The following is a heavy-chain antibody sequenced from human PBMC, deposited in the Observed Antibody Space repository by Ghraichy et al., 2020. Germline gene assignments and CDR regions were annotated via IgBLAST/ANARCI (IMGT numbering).Heavy chain of an antibody. J-gene: IGHJ5*02. Sequence: GGSLRLSCAASGFTFSSYAMHWVRQAPGKGLEWVAVISYDGSNKYYADSVKGRFTISRDNSKNTLYLQMNSLRAEDTAVYYCARDDVGYCSSTSCYSPYWFDPWGQGTLVTVSS. CDR2: ISYDGSNK. V-gene: IGHV3-30-3*01. CDR1: GFTFSSYA. CDR3: ARDDVGYCSSTSCYSPYWFDP. D-gene: IGHD2-2*02.